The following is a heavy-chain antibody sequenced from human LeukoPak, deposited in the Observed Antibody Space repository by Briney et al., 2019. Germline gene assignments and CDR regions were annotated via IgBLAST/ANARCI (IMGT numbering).Heavy chain of an antibody. J-gene: IGHJ6*02. CDR2: IYESGST. D-gene: IGHD3-9*01. Sequence: SETLSLTCTVSGYSISSGKYWAWIRQTPGKGLEWIGSIYESGSTYYTSSLKSRVTISVDTSKNQFSLKLSSVTAADTAVYYCARGPQLRYFDGGDVWGQGTTVTVSS. V-gene: IGHV4-38-2*02. CDR3: ARGPQLRYFDGGDV. CDR1: GYSISSGKY.